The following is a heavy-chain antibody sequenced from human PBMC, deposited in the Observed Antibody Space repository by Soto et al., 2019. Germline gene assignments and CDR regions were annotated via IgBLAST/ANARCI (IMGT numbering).Heavy chain of an antibody. J-gene: IGHJ4*02. CDR1: GYTFTSYG. D-gene: IGHD3-3*01. Sequence: GASVKVSCKASGYTFTSYGISWVRQAPGQGLEWMGWISAYNGNTNYAQKLQGRVTMTTDTSTSTAYMELRSLRSDDTAVYYCARTFGMGYDFWSGSLYYFDYWGKGTLVTV. CDR2: ISAYNGNT. V-gene: IGHV1-18*01. CDR3: ARTFGMGYDFWSGSLYYFDY.